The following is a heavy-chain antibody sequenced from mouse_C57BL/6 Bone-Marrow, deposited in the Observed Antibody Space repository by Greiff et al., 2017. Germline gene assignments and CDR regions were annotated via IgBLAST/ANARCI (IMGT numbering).Heavy chain of an antibody. J-gene: IGHJ3*01. Sequence: EVQLQQSGTVLARPGASVKMSCKTSGYTFPSYWMHWVKQRPGPGLELIGAIYPGNSDTSYNQKFKGKAKLPAVTSASTAYLELSSLTNEDSAVYYCTLFAYWGQGTLVTVSA. V-gene: IGHV1-5*01. CDR3: TLFAY. CDR1: GYTFPSYW. CDR2: IYPGNSDT.